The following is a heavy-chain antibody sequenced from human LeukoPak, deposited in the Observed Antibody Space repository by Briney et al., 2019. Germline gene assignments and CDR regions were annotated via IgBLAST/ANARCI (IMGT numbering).Heavy chain of an antibody. CDR3: ARIGRPAAFDI. V-gene: IGHV3-11*01. Sequence: GGSLRLSCAASGFTFSDSYTSGIPQAPGKGLEGVSSNTSSGSTIYYADSIKARSTISRNNAKHPLFLQVHSLRAGDTAVYYCARIGRPAAFDIWGQGTLVILSS. D-gene: IGHD6-6*01. J-gene: IGHJ3*02. CDR1: GFTFSDSY. CDR2: NTSSGSTI.